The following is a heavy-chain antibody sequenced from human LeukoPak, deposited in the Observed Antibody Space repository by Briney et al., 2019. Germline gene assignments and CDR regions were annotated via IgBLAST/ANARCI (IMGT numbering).Heavy chain of an antibody. CDR2: IIPIFGTA. Sequence: SVKVSCKASGGTFSSYAISRVRQAPGQGLEWMGGIIPIFGTANYAQKFQGRVTITTDESTSTAYMELSSLRSEDTAVYYCARSIAVAGTDYYYYMDVWGKGTTVTVSS. CDR3: ARSIAVAGTDYYYYMDV. J-gene: IGHJ6*03. CDR1: GGTFSSYA. D-gene: IGHD6-19*01. V-gene: IGHV1-69*05.